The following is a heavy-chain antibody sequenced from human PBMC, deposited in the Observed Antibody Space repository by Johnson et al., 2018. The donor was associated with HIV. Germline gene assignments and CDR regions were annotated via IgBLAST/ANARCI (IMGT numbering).Heavy chain of an antibody. D-gene: IGHD1-26*01. CDR3: AKDLAGGSYVVADAFDI. CDR2: INWHSGNR. Sequence: VQLVESGGGVVQPGGSLRLSCAASGFTFRTYGIHWVRQAPGKGLEWVSGINWHSGNRGSVDSVKGRFTISRDNAKNSLYLQMDSLRAEDTAVYYCAKDLAGGSYVVADAFDIWGQGTMVTVSS. V-gene: IGHV3-20*04. J-gene: IGHJ3*02. CDR1: GFTFRTYG.